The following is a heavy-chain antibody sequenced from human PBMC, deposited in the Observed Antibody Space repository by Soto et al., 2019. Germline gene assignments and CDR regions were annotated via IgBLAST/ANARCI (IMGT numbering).Heavy chain of an antibody. CDR3: ARETQPGIAVAGSFDY. J-gene: IGHJ4*02. CDR1: GFTFSSYA. D-gene: IGHD6-19*01. CDR2: ISYDGSNK. Sequence: QVQLVESGGGVVQPGRSLRLSCAASGFTFSSYAMHWVRQAPGKGLEWVAVISYDGSNKYYADSVKGRFTISRDNSKNXLYLQMNSLRAEDTAVYYCARETQPGIAVAGSFDYWGQGTLVTVSS. V-gene: IGHV3-30-3*01.